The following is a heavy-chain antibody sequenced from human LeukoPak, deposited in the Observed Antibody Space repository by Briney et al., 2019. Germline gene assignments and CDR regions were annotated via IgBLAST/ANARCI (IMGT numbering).Heavy chain of an antibody. J-gene: IGHJ4*02. CDR2: IIPIFGTA. D-gene: IGHD6-19*01. CDR1: GGTFSSYA. V-gene: IGHV1-69*13. Sequence: ASVKVSCKASGGTFSSYAISWVRQAPGQGLEWMGGIIPIFGTANYAQKFQGRVTITADESTSTAYMELSSLRSEDTAVYYCAREWGGPGYSSGWYGPFDYWGQGTLVTVSS. CDR3: AREWGGPGYSSGWYGPFDY.